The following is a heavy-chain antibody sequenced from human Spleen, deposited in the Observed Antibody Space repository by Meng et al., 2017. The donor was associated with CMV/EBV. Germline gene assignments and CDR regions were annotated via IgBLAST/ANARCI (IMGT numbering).Heavy chain of an antibody. Sequence: GGSLRLSCAASGFTCSSYAMSWVRQTPGKGLEWVSLIYSGGSSTYYADSVKGRFTISRDNSKNTLYLQMDSLRAEDTAVYYCAKDRLFWSGYPNGGVPFDYWGQGALVTVSS. CDR2: IYSGGSST. J-gene: IGHJ4*02. CDR1: GFTCSSYA. CDR3: AKDRLFWSGYPNGGVPFDY. D-gene: IGHD3-3*01. V-gene: IGHV3-23*03.